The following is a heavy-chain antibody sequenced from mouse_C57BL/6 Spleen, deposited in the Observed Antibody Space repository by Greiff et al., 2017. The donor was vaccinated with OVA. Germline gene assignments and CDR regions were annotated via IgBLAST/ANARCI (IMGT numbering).Heavy chain of an antibody. D-gene: IGHD1-1*01. CDR3: TGGSFTTVVARY. CDR1: GFTFSNYW. V-gene: IGHV6-3*01. CDR2: IRLKSDNYAT. J-gene: IGHJ2*01. Sequence: EVKVEESGGGLVQPGGSMKLSCVASGFTFSNYWMNWVRQSPEKGLEWVAQIRLKSDNYATHYAESVKGRFTISRDDSKSSVYLQMNNLRAEDTGIYYCTGGSFTTVVARYWGQGTTLTVSS.